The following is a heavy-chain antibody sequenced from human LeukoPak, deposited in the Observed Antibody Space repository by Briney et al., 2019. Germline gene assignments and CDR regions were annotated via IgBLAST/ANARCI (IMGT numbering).Heavy chain of an antibody. CDR1: GFTSTNYA. J-gene: IGHJ6*03. CDR2: VSAGGDNT. V-gene: IGHV3-23*01. D-gene: IGHD3-16*02. CDR3: AKDSQYDFVWGSYHYTGYYYMDV. Sequence: GGSLRLPCTASGFTSTNYAVNWVRQVPGKGLEWVSAVSAGGDNTYYADFVKGRFTISRDNSNNTLFLQMNSLRAEDTAIYYCAKDSQYDFVWGSYHYTGYYYMDVWGKGTTVTVSS.